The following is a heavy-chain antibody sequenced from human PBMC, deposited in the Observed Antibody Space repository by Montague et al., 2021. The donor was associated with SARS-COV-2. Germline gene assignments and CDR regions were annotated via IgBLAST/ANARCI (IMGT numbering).Heavy chain of an antibody. J-gene: IGHJ2*01. V-gene: IGHV4-59*08. CDR2: ISYNGKT. Sequence: SETLSLTCTVSGGSINDDYRSWIRQSPGKGLGWIGYISYNGKTNYNPSLKSRVTLSADASRYEFSLRLGSVTAADTAVYFYARRGYYDRAGYHWHLDLWGRGMLVTVSS. D-gene: IGHD3-16*01. CDR3: ARRGYYDRAGYHWHLDL. CDR1: GGSINDDY.